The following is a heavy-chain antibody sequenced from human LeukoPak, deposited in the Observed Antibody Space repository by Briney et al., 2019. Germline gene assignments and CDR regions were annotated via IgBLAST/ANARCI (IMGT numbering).Heavy chain of an antibody. V-gene: IGHV3-7*01. Sequence: GGSLRLSCAASGFTFSSYWMSWVRQAPGKGLEWVANIKQDGSEKYYVDSVKGRFTISRDNAKNSLYLQVNSLRAEDTAVYYCARDGPEYSSSYFDYWGQGTLVTVSS. CDR2: IKQDGSEK. D-gene: IGHD6-6*01. J-gene: IGHJ4*02. CDR1: GFTFSSYW. CDR3: ARDGPEYSSSYFDY.